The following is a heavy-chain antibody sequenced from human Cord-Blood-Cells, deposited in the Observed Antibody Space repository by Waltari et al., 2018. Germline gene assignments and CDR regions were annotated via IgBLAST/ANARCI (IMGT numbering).Heavy chain of an antibody. J-gene: IGHJ6*02. CDR1: VGTFSSYA. CDR3: ARDECAGSWYVDYYYGMDV. D-gene: IGHD3-10*02. V-gene: IGHV1-69*01. CDR2: IIPIFGTA. Sequence: QVQLVQSGAEVKKPGSSVKVSCKASVGTFSSYAISWVRQAPGQGLEWMGGIIPIFGTANYAQKFQGRVTITADESASTAYMELSSLRSEDTAVYYCARDECAGSWYVDYYYGMDVWGQGTTVTVSS.